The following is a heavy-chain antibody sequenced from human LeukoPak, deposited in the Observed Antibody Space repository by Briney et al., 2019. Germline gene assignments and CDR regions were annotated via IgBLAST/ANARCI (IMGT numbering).Heavy chain of an antibody. J-gene: IGHJ4*02. D-gene: IGHD1-26*01. CDR2: IKQDASEK. CDR3: TRGDFYVGAQDY. CDR1: GFTFSSYW. V-gene: IGHV3-7*01. Sequence: GGSLRLSCAASGFTFSSYWMNWVRQAPGKGLEWVASIKQDASEKRYVDSMKGRFTISRDNAKNTPYLQMNSLRAGDTAVYYCTRGDFYVGAQDYWGQGTLVAVSS.